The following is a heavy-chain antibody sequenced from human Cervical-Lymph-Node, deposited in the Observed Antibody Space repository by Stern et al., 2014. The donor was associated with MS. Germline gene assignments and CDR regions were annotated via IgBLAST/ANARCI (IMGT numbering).Heavy chain of an antibody. D-gene: IGHD3/OR15-3a*01. Sequence: QVQLVQSGAEVKKPGASVKVSCKASGDTFTSHYMHWVRQAPGQGLEWVGIINPSGDSASYAQKFQGRVTMTRDTSTSTVYMELSSLRSEDTAVYYCASGTGSKRPTGNYWGQGTLVTVSS. V-gene: IGHV1-46*01. CDR3: ASGTGSKRPTGNY. J-gene: IGHJ4*02. CDR2: INPSGDSA. CDR1: GDTFTSHY.